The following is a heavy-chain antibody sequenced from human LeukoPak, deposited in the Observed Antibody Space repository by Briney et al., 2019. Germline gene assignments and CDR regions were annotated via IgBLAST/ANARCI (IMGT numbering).Heavy chain of an antibody. D-gene: IGHD3-10*01. CDR2: IWYDGSNK. CDR1: GFTFSSYG. J-gene: IGHJ4*02. V-gene: IGHV3-33*01. CDR3: ARDLRGSSY. Sequence: GGSLRLSCAASGFTFSSYGMHWVRQAPGKGLEWVAAIWYDGSNKYYADSVKGRFTISRDNSKNTLYLQMNSLRAEDTAVYYCARDLRGSSYWGQGTLVTVSS.